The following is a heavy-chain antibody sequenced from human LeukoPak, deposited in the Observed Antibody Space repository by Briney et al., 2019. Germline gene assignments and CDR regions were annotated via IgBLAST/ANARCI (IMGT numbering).Heavy chain of an antibody. Sequence: PGGSLRLSCAASGFSVGTNYMSWVRQAPGKGPEWVSAISGSGGSTYYADSVKGRFTISRDNSKNTLYLQMNKLRAEDTAVYYCAKVPRPFGVVAGGDYWGQGTLVTVSS. J-gene: IGHJ4*02. CDR3: AKVPRPFGVVAGGDY. V-gene: IGHV3-23*01. CDR1: GFSVGTNY. D-gene: IGHD3-3*01. CDR2: ISGSGGST.